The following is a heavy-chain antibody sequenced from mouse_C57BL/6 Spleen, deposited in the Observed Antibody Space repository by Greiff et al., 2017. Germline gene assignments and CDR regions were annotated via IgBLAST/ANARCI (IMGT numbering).Heavy chain of an antibody. CDR1: GYTFTDYE. V-gene: IGHV1-15*01. CDR3: TRGTGTLFDY. CDR2: IDPETGGT. D-gene: IGHD4-1*01. Sequence: QVQLQQSGAELVRPGASVTLSCKASGYTFTDYEMHWVKQTPVHGLEWIGAIDPETGGTAYNQKFKGKAILTADKSSSTAYMELRSLTSEDSAVXYCTRGTGTLFDYWGQGTTLTVSS. J-gene: IGHJ2*01.